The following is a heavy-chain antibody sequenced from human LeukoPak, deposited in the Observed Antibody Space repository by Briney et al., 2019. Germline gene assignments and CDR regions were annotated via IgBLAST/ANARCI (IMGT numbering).Heavy chain of an antibody. Sequence: ASVKVSSKASGYTFTSYGISWVRQAPGQGLEWMGWISAYNGNTNYAQKLQGRVTMTTDTSTSTAYMELRSLRSDDTAVYYCAREGDDFWSGYYIDYWGQGTLVTVSS. J-gene: IGHJ4*02. V-gene: IGHV1-18*01. CDR3: AREGDDFWSGYYIDY. D-gene: IGHD3-3*01. CDR2: ISAYNGNT. CDR1: GYTFTSYG.